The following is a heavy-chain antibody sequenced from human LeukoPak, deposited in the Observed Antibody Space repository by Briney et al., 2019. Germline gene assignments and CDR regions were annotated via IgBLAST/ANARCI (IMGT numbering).Heavy chain of an antibody. CDR1: GYSISSGYY. Sequence: SETLSLTCTVSGYSISSGYYWGWIRQSPGKGLEWIGSIYHSGRTYYNPSLESRVTISLDTSKNQFSLKLSSVTAADTAVYYCARRAAAAGTGGLVYYYYYMDVWGKGTTVTISS. D-gene: IGHD6-13*01. CDR2: IYHSGRT. CDR3: ARRAAAAGTGGLVYYYYYMDV. V-gene: IGHV4-38-2*02. J-gene: IGHJ6*03.